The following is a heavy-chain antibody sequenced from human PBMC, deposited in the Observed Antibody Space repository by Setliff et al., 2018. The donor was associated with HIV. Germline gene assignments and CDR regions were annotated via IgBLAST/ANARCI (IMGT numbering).Heavy chain of an antibody. V-gene: IGHV3-30*02. D-gene: IGHD3-10*01. J-gene: IGHJ3*02. Sequence: GGSLRLSCAASGFTFRNYGMHWVRQAPGKGLEWVAFIRLDGSDKFYADSVKGRFTISRDNSKNTLFLQMNSLRSEDTAVYYCAKESSTVRGVIDIWGQGTMVTVSS. CDR2: IRLDGSDK. CDR3: AKESSTVRGVIDI. CDR1: GFTFRNYG.